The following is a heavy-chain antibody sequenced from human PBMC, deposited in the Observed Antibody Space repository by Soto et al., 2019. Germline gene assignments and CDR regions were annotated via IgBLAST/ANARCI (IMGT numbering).Heavy chain of an antibody. CDR1: GGSISSYY. D-gene: IGHD2-21*02. J-gene: IGHJ5*02. V-gene: IGHV4-59*01. CDR2: IYYSGST. CDR3: ASPAYCGGDCYGGWFDP. Sequence: PSETLSLTCTVSGGSISSYYWRWIRQPPGKGLEWIGYIYYSGSTNYNPSLKSRVTISVDTSKNQFSLKLSSVTAADTAVYYCASPAYCGGDCYGGWFDPWGQGTLVTVS.